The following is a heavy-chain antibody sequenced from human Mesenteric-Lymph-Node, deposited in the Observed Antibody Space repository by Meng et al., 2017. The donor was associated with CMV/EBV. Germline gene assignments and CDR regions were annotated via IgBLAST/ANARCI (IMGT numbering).Heavy chain of an antibody. V-gene: IGHV4-39*01. CDR1: GDSIDKSTYY. CDR3: ASSVVVPAATSWFDP. J-gene: IGHJ5*02. CDR2: VYSGGST. Sequence: SETLSLTCTVSGDSIDKSTYYWGWIRQPPGKGLEWIGSVYSGGSTHYNPSFQSRVTMSVDTSKNQFSLKLSSVTAADTAVYYCASSVVVPAATSWFDPWGQGTLVTVSS. D-gene: IGHD2-2*01.